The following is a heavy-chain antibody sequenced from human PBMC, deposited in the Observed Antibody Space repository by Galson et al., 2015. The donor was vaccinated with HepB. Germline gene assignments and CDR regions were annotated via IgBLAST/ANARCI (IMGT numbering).Heavy chain of an antibody. CDR3: AKSGGGV. CDR2: ISGNAYST. V-gene: IGHV3-23*01. CDR1: GFTFSIYD. J-gene: IGHJ4*02. D-gene: IGHD3-16*01. Sequence: SLRLSCAVSGFTFSIYDMSWVRQAPGKGLEWVSGISGNAYSTNYADSVKGRFTISRDNSKNTLYLQMNSLRAEDTAVYYCAKSGGGVWGQGTLVTVSS.